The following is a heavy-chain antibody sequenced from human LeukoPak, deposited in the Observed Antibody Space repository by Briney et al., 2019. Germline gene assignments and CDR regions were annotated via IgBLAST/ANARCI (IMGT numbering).Heavy chain of an antibody. J-gene: IGHJ4*02. D-gene: IGHD1-26*01. CDR1: GVRATGNR. V-gene: IGHV3-48*02. CDR2: MTTSGNTI. CDR3: ARVGGATAVTMYFEY. Sequence: AETLCLTCENPGVRATGNRRVWIRQAPGTVKKKLSFMTTSGNTIFYAESVKDRFTISRDNAKKSLYLQMNSLRDEDTAVYYCARVGGATAVTMYFEYWGQGTLVTVSS.